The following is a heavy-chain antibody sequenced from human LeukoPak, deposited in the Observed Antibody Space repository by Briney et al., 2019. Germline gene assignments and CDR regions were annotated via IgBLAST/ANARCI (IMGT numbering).Heavy chain of an antibody. J-gene: IGHJ4*02. D-gene: IGHD3-22*01. CDR2: IYYSGST. CDR1: GGSISSGSYY. CDR3: ARHPTCGYYDSRMDRVDY. V-gene: IGHV4-39*01. Sequence: SETLSLTCTVSGGSISSGSYYWGWIRQPPGKGLEWIGTIYYSGSTYYNPSLKSRVTISVDTSKNQFSLKVSSVTAADTAGYYCARHPTCGYYDSRMDRVDYWGQGTLVTVSS.